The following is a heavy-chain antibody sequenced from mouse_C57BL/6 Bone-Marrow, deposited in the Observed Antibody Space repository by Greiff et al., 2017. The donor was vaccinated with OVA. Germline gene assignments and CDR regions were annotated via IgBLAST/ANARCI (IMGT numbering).Heavy chain of an antibody. V-gene: IGHV1-50*01. J-gene: IGHJ2*01. CDR3: ARWGQLSLYYFDY. CDR2: IDPSDSYT. CDR1: GYTFTSYW. Sequence: QVQLQQSGAELVKPGASVKLSCKASGYTFTSYWMQWVKQRPGQGLEWIGEIDPSDSYTNYNQKFKGKATLTVDTSSSTAYMQLSSLTSEDSAVYYGARWGQLSLYYFDYWGQGTTLTVSS. D-gene: IGHD3-2*02.